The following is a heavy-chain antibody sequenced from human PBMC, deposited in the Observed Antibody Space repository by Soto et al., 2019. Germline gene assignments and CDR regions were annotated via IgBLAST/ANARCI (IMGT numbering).Heavy chain of an antibody. V-gene: IGHV3-23*01. CDR3: AKDFVGYYYDSSGYYIDY. D-gene: IGHD3-22*01. CDR2: ISGSGGST. Sequence: GGSLRLSCAASGFTFSSYAMSWLRQAPGKGLEWVSAISGSGGSTYYAGSVTGRFTISRDNSKNTLYLQMNSLRAEDTAVYYCAKDFVGYYYDSSGYYIDYWGQGTLVTVYS. J-gene: IGHJ4*02. CDR1: GFTFSSYA.